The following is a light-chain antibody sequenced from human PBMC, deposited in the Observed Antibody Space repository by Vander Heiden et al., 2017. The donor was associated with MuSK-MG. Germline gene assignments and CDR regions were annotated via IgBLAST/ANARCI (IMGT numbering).Light chain of an antibody. J-gene: IGKJ1*01. CDR1: QSVTTY. CDR3: QQRSSWPWT. Sequence: EIVLTQSPATLSLSPGERATLSCRASQSVTTYLAWYQQKPGQAPRLLIYDASTRETGIPARFSGSRSGTDFTLTISSLEPEDFAVYYCQQRSSWPWTFGLGTKV. V-gene: IGKV3-11*01. CDR2: DAS.